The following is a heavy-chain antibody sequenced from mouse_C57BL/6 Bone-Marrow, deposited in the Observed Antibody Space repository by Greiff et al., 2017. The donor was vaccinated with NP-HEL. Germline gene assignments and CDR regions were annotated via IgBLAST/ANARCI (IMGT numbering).Heavy chain of an antibody. CDR2: IFPGSGST. CDR3: ARGITTVVAKGY. CDR1: GYTFTDYY. D-gene: IGHD1-1*01. J-gene: IGHJ2*01. V-gene: IGHV1-75*01. Sequence: QVHVKQSGPELVKPGASVKISCKASGYTFTDYYINWVKQRPGQGLEWIGWIFPGSGSTYYNEKFKGKATLPVDKSSSTAYMLLSSLTSEDSAVYFCARGITTVVAKGYWGQGTTLTVSS.